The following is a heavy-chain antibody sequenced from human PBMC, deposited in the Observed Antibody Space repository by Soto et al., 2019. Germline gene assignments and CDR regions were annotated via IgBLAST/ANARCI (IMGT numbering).Heavy chain of an antibody. CDR1: GGSISSSSYY. J-gene: IGHJ6*03. D-gene: IGHD4-4*01. Sequence: PSETLSLTCTVSGGSISSSSYYWGWIRQPPGKGLEWIGSIYYSGSTYYNPSLQGRVTMTTDTSTSTAYMELRSLRSDDTAVYYCARASTEMDYYYYYYMDVWGKGTTVTVSS. CDR3: ARASTEMDYYYYYYMDV. CDR2: IYYSGST. V-gene: IGHV4-39*02.